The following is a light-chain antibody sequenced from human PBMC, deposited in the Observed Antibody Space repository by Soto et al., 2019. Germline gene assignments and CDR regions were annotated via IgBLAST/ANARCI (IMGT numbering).Light chain of an antibody. CDR2: AAF. Sequence: DIQMTQSPSSLSASVGDRVTITCRASQDIKTFVNWYQQKPGKAPSLLIYAAFTLHSGVPSRFSGSGSGTDFTLTITSLHPEDLATYYCQQTYSAPVTFGQGTKVDIK. V-gene: IGKV1-39*01. J-gene: IGKJ1*01. CDR3: QQTYSAPVT. CDR1: QDIKTF.